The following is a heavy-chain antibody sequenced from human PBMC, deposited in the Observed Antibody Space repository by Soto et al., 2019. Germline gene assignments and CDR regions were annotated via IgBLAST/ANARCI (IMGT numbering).Heavy chain of an antibody. J-gene: IGHJ4*02. CDR3: ARVNSYGNFAY. CDR2: ISAYNGNT. D-gene: IGHD5-18*01. V-gene: IGHV1-18*01. CDR1: GYTFTSYG. Sequence: QVPLVQSGAEVKKPGASVKVSCKASGYTFTSYGISWVRQAPGQGLEWMGWISAYNGNTNYAQKLQGRCTMTTDTSASTADMELRSMRSDDTAVYYCARVNSYGNFAYWGQGTLVIVCS.